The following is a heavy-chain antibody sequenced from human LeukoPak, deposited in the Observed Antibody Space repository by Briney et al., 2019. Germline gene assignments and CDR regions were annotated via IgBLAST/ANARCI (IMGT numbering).Heavy chain of an antibody. CDR1: GFAFSSYC. CDR2: IKSDETST. CDR3: ARAWDWKYPYGLDV. V-gene: IGHV3-74*01. J-gene: IGHJ6*02. Sequence: GGSLRLSCAASGFAFSSYCMHWVRQAPGKGLEWVSRIKSDETSTTYADSVKGRFTISRDNAKNTLYLQMNSLRAEDAAGYYCARAWDWKYPYGLDVWGQGTTVTVSS. D-gene: IGHD1-7*01.